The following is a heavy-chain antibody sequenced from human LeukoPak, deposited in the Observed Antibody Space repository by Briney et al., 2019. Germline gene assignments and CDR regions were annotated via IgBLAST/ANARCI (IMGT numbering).Heavy chain of an antibody. J-gene: IGHJ4*02. V-gene: IGHV1-2*02. CDR1: GYTFTGYY. CDR2: INPNSGGT. CDR3: ARLRYCGSGLIDY. D-gene: IGHD3-10*01. Sequence: ASVKVSCKASGYTFTGYYMHWVRQAPGQGLEWMGWINPNSGGTNYAQKFQGRVTMTRDTSISTAYMELSRLRSDDTAVYYCARLRYCGSGLIDYWGQGTLVTVSS.